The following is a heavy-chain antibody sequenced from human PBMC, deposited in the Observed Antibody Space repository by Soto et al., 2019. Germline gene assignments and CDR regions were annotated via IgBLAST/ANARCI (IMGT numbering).Heavy chain of an antibody. J-gene: IGHJ5*02. V-gene: IGHV4-4*07. Sequence: SETLSLTXTVSGASISGFYWSWIRKSAGKGLEWIGRIYATGTTDYNPSLRSRVMMSVDTSKKQFSLKLRSVTAADTAVYYCVRDGTKTLRDWFDPWGQGISVTVS. CDR3: VRDGTKTLRDWFDP. CDR2: IYATGTT. D-gene: IGHD3-16*01. CDR1: GASISGFY.